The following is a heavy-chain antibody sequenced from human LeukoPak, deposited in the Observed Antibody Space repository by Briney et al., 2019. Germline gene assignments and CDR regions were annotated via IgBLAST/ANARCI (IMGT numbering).Heavy chain of an antibody. D-gene: IGHD3-22*01. Sequence: PSETLSLACTVSGGSINSGTLSWRWIRQPAGKGLEWIGHICSSGSTNYNPSLKSRVTMSLDMSKNQFSLNLRSVTAADTAVYYCARDRTFDRTFDYWGQGTLVTVSS. CDR3: ARDRTFDRTFDY. J-gene: IGHJ4*02. V-gene: IGHV4-61*09. CDR1: GGSINSGTLS. CDR2: ICSSGST.